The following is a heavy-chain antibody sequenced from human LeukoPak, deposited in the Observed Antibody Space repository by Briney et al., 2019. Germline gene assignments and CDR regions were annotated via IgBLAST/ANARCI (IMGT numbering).Heavy chain of an antibody. Sequence: PGGSLRLSCAASGFTFSSYAMSWVRQAPGKGLEWVSAISGSGGSTYYADSVKGRFTISRDNSKNTLYLQMNSLRAEDMAVYYCAKVVDFWSGPSWNWGQGTLVTVSS. J-gene: IGHJ4*02. CDR1: GFTFSSYA. CDR2: ISGSGGST. D-gene: IGHD3-3*01. V-gene: IGHV3-23*01. CDR3: AKVVDFWSGPSWN.